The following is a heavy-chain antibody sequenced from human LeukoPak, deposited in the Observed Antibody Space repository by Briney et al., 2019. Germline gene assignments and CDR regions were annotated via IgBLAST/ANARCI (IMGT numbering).Heavy chain of an antibody. V-gene: IGHV4-59*11. J-gene: IGHJ4*02. CDR3: ARGGLYSSSSFDY. D-gene: IGHD6-6*01. Sequence: PSETLSLTCTVSGGSISSHYWSWIRQPPGKGLEWIGYIYYSGSTNYNPSLKSRVTKSVDTSKNQFSLKLSSVTAADTAVYYCARGGLYSSSSFDYWGQGTLVTVSS. CDR2: IYYSGST. CDR1: GGSISSHY.